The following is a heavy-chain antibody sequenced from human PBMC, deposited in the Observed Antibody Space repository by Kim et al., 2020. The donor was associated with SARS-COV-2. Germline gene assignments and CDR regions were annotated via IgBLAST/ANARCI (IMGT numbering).Heavy chain of an antibody. V-gene: IGHV3-23*01. D-gene: IGHD6-19*01. CDR1: GFTFSSYV. Sequence: GGSLRLSCAASGFTFSSYVMSWVRQAPGQGLEWVSYISSSGGSTYYTDSVKGRFTISRDNSTNTVFLEMNSLRAEDTAVYYCAKRGWLRSFDNWGQGTL. J-gene: IGHJ4*02. CDR2: ISSSGGST. CDR3: AKRGWLRSFDN.